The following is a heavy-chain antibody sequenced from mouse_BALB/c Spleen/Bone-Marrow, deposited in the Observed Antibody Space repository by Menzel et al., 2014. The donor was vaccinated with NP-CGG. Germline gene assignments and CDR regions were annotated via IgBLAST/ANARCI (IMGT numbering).Heavy chain of an antibody. Sequence: QVQLQQSGAELVRPGTSVKVSRKASGYAFTNYLIEWVKQRPGQGLEWIGVINPGSGGTNYNEKFKGKATLTADKSSSTAYMQLSSLTSDDSAVYFCARHYYGAMDYWGQGTSVTVSS. D-gene: IGHD1-2*01. J-gene: IGHJ4*01. CDR3: ARHYYGAMDY. CDR1: GYAFTNYL. CDR2: INPGSGGT. V-gene: IGHV1-54*01.